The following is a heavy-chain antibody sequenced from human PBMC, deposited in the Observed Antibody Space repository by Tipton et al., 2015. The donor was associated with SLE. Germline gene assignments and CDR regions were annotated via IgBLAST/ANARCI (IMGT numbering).Heavy chain of an antibody. D-gene: IGHD6-25*01. CDR2: ISHSGNT. CDR3: ARGLGSYSSGWRYYYYYMDV. Sequence: TLSLTCTVSGGSINSYYWSWIRQPPGKGLEWIWEISHSGNTNYNPSLKSRVTISVDPSKNQFSLKLRSVTAADTAVYFCARGLGSYSSGWRYYYYYMDVWGKGTTVTVSS. CDR1: GGSINSYY. J-gene: IGHJ6*03. V-gene: IGHV4-34*01.